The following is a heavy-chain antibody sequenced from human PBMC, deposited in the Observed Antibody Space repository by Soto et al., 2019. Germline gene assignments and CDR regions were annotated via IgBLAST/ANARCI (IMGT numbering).Heavy chain of an antibody. CDR2: IYYSGST. D-gene: IGHD4-17*01. Sequence: QVQLQESGPGLVKPSQTLSLTCTVSGGSISSGDYYWSWIRHPPGKGLEWIGYIYYSGSTYYNPSLKRRVTISVDTSKNQFSLKLSSVTAADTAVYYCARVSTVTSYYYGMDVWGQGNTVTVSS. V-gene: IGHV4-30-4*01. J-gene: IGHJ6*02. CDR3: ARVSTVTSYYYGMDV. CDR1: GGSISSGDYY.